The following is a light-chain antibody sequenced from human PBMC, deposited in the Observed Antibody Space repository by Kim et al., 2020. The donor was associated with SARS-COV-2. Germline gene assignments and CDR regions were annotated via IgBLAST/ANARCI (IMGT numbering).Light chain of an antibody. CDR3: QAWDSSTWV. V-gene: IGLV3-1*01. CDR2: RDN. CDR1: KLGDEY. Sequence: SYELTQPPSVSVSPGQTASITCSGDKLGDEYACWYQQKPGQSLVLVIYRDNQRPSGIPERFSGSNSGNTATLTISGTQAMDEADYYCQAWDSSTWVFGGG. J-gene: IGLJ3*02.